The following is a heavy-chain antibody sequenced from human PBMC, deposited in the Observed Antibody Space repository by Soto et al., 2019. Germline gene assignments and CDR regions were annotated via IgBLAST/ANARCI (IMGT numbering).Heavy chain of an antibody. CDR1: GFTFSSYA. J-gene: IGHJ4*02. CDR2: ISGSGGST. CDR3: AKRGSGSYFDY. D-gene: IGHD1-26*01. V-gene: IGHV3-23*01. Sequence: EVQLLESGGGLVQPGGSLRLSCAASGFTFSSYAMNWVRQAPGKGLEWVSVISGSGGSTYYADSVKGRFTISRDNSKNTLYRQMNSRRAEDTAVYYCAKRGSGSYFDYWGQGTLVTVSS.